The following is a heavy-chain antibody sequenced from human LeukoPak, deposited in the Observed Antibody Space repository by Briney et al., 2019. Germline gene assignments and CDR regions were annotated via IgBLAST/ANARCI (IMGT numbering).Heavy chain of an antibody. V-gene: IGHV5-51*01. Sequence: GESLKISCKRSGYSFTSYWIGWVRQMPGKGLKWMGIIYPGDSDTRYSPSFQGQVTISADKSISTAYLQWSSLKASDTAMYYCARQPGAYCGGDCYRDHWGQGTLVTVSS. J-gene: IGHJ4*02. D-gene: IGHD2-21*01. CDR2: IYPGDSDT. CDR1: GYSFTSYW. CDR3: ARQPGAYCGGDCYRDH.